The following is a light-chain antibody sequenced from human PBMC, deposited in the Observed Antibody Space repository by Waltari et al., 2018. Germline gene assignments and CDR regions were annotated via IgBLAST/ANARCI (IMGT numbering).Light chain of an antibody. CDR1: HSVDWY. V-gene: IGKV3-11*01. J-gene: IGKJ4*01. Sequence: EIVLPQSPATLSLSPGESAPLPCRASHSVDWYLAWYQQRPGQPPRLPNYGTSNRDPGIPARFRGRGSETDFTLNISSLEAEAFAVYYCQQRRSGPLTFGGGTKVEIE. CDR3: QQRRSGPLT. CDR2: GTS.